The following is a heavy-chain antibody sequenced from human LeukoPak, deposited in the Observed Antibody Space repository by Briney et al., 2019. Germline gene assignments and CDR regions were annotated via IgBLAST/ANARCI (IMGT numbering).Heavy chain of an antibody. J-gene: IGHJ4*02. Sequence: PGGSLRLSCAASGFTFSLYSVNGVRQAPGKGLEWVSYISSSSNTIYYADSVKGRFTISRDNDKNSVYLQMSSLRDEDTAVYYCARDRGYFSYWGQGTLVTVSS. CDR1: GFTFSLYS. CDR2: ISSSSNTI. D-gene: IGHD2-15*01. V-gene: IGHV3-48*02. CDR3: ARDRGYFSY.